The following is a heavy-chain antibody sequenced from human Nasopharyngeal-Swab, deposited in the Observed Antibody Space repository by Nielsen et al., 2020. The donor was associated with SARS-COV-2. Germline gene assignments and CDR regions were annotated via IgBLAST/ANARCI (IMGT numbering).Heavy chain of an antibody. J-gene: IGHJ4*02. CDR2: INSDGSST. D-gene: IGHD6-6*01. V-gene: IGHV3-74*01. CDR3: AKDQGSSSLDY. Sequence: GGSLRLSCAASGFTFSSYWMHWVRQAPGKGLVWVSRINSDGSSTSYADSVKGRFTISRDNAKNTLYLQMNSLRAEDTAVYYCAKDQGSSSLDYWGQGTLVTVSS. CDR1: GFTFSSYW.